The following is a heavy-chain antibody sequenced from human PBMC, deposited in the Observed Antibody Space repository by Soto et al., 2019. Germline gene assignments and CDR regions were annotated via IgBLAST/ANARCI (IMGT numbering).Heavy chain of an antibody. V-gene: IGHV1-2*02. D-gene: IGHD2-21*02. CDR1: GYTFAGYY. Sequence: ASVKVSCKASGYTFAGYYMHWIRQAPGQGLEWMGWINPKTGGTNFAQKFHGRVTVTRDTSITTAYMELSRLTSDDTAVYFCARQLAYCGGDCYTEPINYWGQGTPVTVSS. CDR3: ARQLAYCGGDCYTEPINY. CDR2: INPKTGGT. J-gene: IGHJ4*02.